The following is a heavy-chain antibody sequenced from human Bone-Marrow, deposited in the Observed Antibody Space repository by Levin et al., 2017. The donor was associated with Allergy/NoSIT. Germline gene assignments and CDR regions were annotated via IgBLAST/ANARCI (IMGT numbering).Heavy chain of an antibody. CDR2: ISFDGKNK. Sequence: GGSLRLSCVASGFALGGFGMHWVRLSAGKGLEWVSLISFDGKNKEYLDSVKGRFAISRDNSGNTLYLQMDSLNSGDTGLYFCARDLSYSYYVPGYWGQGTLVTVSS. D-gene: IGHD4-11*01. J-gene: IGHJ4*02. CDR3: ARDLSYSYYVPGY. CDR1: GFALGGFG. V-gene: IGHV3-30*03.